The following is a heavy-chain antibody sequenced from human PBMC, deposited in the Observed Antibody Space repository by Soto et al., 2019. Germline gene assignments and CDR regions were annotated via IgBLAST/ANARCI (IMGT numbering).Heavy chain of an antibody. CDR2: IDPSDSQT. V-gene: IGHV5-10-1*01. Sequence: PVESLKISCKGSGDSFAGYWITWVRQKPGKGLEWMGRIDPSDSQTYYSPSFRGHVTISATKSITTVFLQWSSLRASDTAMYYCARQIYDSDTGPNFQYYFDSWGQGTPVTVSS. CDR3: ARQIYDSDTGPNFQYYFDS. J-gene: IGHJ4*02. D-gene: IGHD3-22*01. CDR1: GDSFAGYW.